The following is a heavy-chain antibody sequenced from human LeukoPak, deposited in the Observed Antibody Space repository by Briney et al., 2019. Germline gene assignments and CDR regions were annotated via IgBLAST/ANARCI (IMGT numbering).Heavy chain of an antibody. D-gene: IGHD3-3*01. CDR3: ARHKTVTYDVFDL. Sequence: SQTLSLTCTVSGDSITSDHYWTWIRQPPGKGLEWIAYIYHSGNTYYNPSLRSRVTMSVATSKNQFSLEVKSVTAADTAVYYCARHKTVTYDVFDLWGRGTMVTVSS. CDR2: IYHSGNT. V-gene: IGHV4-30-4*08. J-gene: IGHJ3*01. CDR1: GDSITSDHY.